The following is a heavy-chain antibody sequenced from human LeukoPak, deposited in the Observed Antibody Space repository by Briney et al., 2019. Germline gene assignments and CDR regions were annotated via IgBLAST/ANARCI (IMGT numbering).Heavy chain of an antibody. J-gene: IGHJ4*02. V-gene: IGHV4-30-2*01. CDR2: IYHSGST. Sequence: PSETLSLTCTVSGGSISSGTDYWSWIRQPPGKGLEWIGYIYHSGSTYYNPSLKSRVTISVDRSKNQFSLKLSSVTAADTAVYYCARESYYENILGKFDYWGQGALVTVSS. CDR3: ARESYYENILGKFDY. CDR1: GGSISSGTDY. D-gene: IGHD3-3*01.